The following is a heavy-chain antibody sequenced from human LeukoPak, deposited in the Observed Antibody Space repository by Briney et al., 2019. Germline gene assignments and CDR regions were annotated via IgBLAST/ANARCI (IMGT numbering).Heavy chain of an antibody. CDR3: ARAYCSSTSCFG. CDR2: ISYSSRAR. CDR1: GFTFSSYS. J-gene: IGHJ4*02. D-gene: IGHD2-2*01. Sequence: GGSLRLSCAASGFTFSSYSMNWVRQAPGKGLEWVSSISYSSRARYYADSVKGRFTISRDNFKDSLYLQMDSLRAEDTAVYYCARAYCSSTSCFGWGQGTLVTVSS. V-gene: IGHV3-48*01.